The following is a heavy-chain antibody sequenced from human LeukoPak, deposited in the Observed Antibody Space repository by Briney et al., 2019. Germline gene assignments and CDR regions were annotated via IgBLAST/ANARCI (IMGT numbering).Heavy chain of an antibody. CDR2: ISPSGGAI. D-gene: IGHD1-26*01. Sequence: GGSLRLSCAASGFTFSDYYMSWIRQAPGEGLGWLSLISPSGGAIYYADSVRGRFTISRDNANNSRYLQMNSLKAEDTAVYYCARGLFVAGSFFDSWGQGTLVTVSS. CDR1: GFTFSDYY. V-gene: IGHV3-11*04. J-gene: IGHJ4*02. CDR3: ARGLFVAGSFFDS.